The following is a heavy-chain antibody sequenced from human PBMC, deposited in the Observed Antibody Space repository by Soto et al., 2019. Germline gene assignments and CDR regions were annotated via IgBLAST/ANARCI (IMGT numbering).Heavy chain of an antibody. J-gene: IGHJ4*02. Sequence: QVQLVQSGAEVKKPGSSVKVSCKASGGTFSTNPISWVRQAPGQGLEWMGGTGSGTGPGNHAQKFQGRLTITVDKSTSTVYMELSSLSSEDTAVYYCARRDSGGVYRYFDSWGQGPLVTVSS. CDR2: TGSGTGPG. V-gene: IGHV1-69*06. D-gene: IGHD2-15*01. CDR1: GGTFSTNP. CDR3: ARRDSGGVYRYFDS.